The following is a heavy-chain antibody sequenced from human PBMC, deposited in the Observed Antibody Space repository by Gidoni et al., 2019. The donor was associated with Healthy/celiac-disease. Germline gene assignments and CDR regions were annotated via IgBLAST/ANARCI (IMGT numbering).Heavy chain of an antibody. CDR1: GFTFSGSA. Sequence: QVQLVESGGGVVQPGGSLRLSWAASGFTFSGSAMHGVRQAPGKGLGCVAVISYDGSNKYYADSVKGRFTISRDNSKNTLYLQMNSLRAEDTAVYYCARGRIMITFGGVIVHDAFDIWGQGTMVTVSS. D-gene: IGHD3-16*02. CDR3: ARGRIMITFGGVIVHDAFDI. V-gene: IGHV3-30*04. J-gene: IGHJ3*02. CDR2: ISYDGSNK.